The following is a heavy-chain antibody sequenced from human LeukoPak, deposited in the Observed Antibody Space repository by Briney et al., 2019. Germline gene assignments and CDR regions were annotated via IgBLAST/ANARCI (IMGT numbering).Heavy chain of an antibody. CDR3: ARGTYIWGSYRHFDF. CDR2: MSHTANT. D-gene: IGHD3-16*02. V-gene: IGHV4-4*02. Sequence: PSETLSLTCAVSGGSVTNSGWWTWVRQPPGKGRDWIGEMSHTANTNHNPSLKSRVTIAVDKSKNQFSLKLNSVTAADTAVYYCARGTYIWGSYRHFDFWGQGMLVTVSS. J-gene: IGHJ4*02. CDR1: GGSVTNSGW.